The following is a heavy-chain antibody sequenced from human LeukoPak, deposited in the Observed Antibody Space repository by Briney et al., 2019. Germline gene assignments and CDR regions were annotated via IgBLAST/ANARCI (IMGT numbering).Heavy chain of an antibody. CDR3: ARVQVAGTRDAFDI. D-gene: IGHD6-19*01. J-gene: IGHJ3*02. CDR2: INPSSGTT. Sequence: ASVKVSCTASGYIFTAYCMHWVRQAPGQGLEWMGIINPSSGTTNYTQKFQGRVTMTRDTSTSTVYMRLTSLRSEDTAVYSWARVQVAGTRDAFDIWGQGAMVTVSS. V-gene: IGHV1-46*01. CDR1: GYIFTAYC.